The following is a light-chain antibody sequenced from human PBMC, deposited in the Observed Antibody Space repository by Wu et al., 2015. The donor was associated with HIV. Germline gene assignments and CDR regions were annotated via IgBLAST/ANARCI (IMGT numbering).Light chain of an antibody. CDR2: DAS. CDR3: QQRRYWPLYT. V-gene: IGKV3-11*01. J-gene: IGKJ2*01. CDR1: QSVASF. Sequence: EIVLTQFPATLSLSPGERATLSCRASQSVASFLAWYQQKPGQAPRLLIYDASNRATGIPARFSGSGSGMDFTLTISSLEPEDFAVYYCQQRRYWPLYTFGQGTKLEIK.